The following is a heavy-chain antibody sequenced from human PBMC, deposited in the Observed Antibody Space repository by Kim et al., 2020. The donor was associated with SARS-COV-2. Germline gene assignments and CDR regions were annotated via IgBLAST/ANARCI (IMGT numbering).Heavy chain of an antibody. V-gene: IGHV3-9*01. J-gene: IGHJ5*02. Sequence: GGSLRLSCAASGFTFDDYVMHWVRQAPGKGLEWVSGISWNSGSIGYADSVKGRFTISRDNAKNSLYLQMNSLRAEDTALYYCAKDSGDPWGQGTLVTVSS. CDR3: AKDSGDP. CDR2: ISWNSGSI. CDR1: GFTFDDYV. D-gene: IGHD1-26*01.